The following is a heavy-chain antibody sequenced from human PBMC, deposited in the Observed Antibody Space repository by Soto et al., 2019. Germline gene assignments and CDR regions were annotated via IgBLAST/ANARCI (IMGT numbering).Heavy chain of an antibody. D-gene: IGHD1-26*01. CDR3: ARWSRLEIPF. CDR1: GDSVSSNSAA. J-gene: IGHJ4*02. V-gene: IGHV6-1*01. CDR2: TYYRSRWYN. Sequence: SQTLSLTCAISGDSVSSNSAAWNWIRQSPSRGLEWLGRTYYRSRWYNDYAVSVKGRITFNPDTSKNQFSLHLNSVTPEDTAVYYCARWSRLEIPFWGRGSLVTVSS.